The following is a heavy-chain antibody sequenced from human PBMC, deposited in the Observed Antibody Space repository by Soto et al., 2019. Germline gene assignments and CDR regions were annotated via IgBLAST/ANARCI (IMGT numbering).Heavy chain of an antibody. CDR1: GGTFSIYG. CDR3: ATSVGIAPTGEDGMDV. J-gene: IGHJ6*02. CDR2: IIPILTTP. Sequence: GASVKVSCKASGGTFSIYGFSWVRQAPGQGPEWIGGIIPILTTPNCAQKFQGRVTIVADESTTTVYMELSSLKFEDTAVYYCATSVGIAPTGEDGMDVWGQGTSVTVSS. V-gene: IGHV1-69*13. D-gene: IGHD2-8*02.